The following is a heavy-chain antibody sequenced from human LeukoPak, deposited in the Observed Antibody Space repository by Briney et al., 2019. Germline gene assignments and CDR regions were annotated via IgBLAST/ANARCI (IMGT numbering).Heavy chain of an antibody. V-gene: IGHV3-30*18. J-gene: IGHJ4*02. D-gene: IGHD2-21*02. CDR2: ISYDGSNK. CDR1: GFTFSSYG. Sequence: GGSLRLSCAASGFTFSSYGMHWVRQAAGKGLEWVAVISYDGSNKYYADSVKGRFTISRDNSKNTLYLQMNSLRAEDTAVYYCAKGSVVVVTDYWGQGTLVTVSS. CDR3: AKGSVVVVTDY.